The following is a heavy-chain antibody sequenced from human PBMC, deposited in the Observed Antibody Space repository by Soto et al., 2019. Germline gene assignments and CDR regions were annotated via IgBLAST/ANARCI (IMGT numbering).Heavy chain of an antibody. V-gene: IGHV1-8*01. CDR1: GYTFTSYD. Sequence: QVQLVQSGAEVRKPGASVKVSCEASGYTFTSYDIYWVRQATGQGLEWMGWMNPNTGNSGYAQKLQGRVTMTSDTSINTAHRELSSLRSEDTAVYYCARRAETNGWNGFGADKYYFDFWGQGTLVTVSS. J-gene: IGHJ4*02. D-gene: IGHD1-1*01. CDR3: ARRAETNGWNGFGADKYYFDF. CDR2: MNPNTGNS.